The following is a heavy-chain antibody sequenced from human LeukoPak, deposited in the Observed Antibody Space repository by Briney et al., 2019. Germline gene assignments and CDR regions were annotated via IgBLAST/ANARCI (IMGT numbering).Heavy chain of an antibody. J-gene: IGHJ1*01. Sequence: TSVKVSCKASGYTFTSYGISWVRQAPGQGLEWMGWISAYNGNTNYAQKLQGRVTMTTDTSTSTAYMELRSLRSDDTAVYYCARSYCSSTSCYREYFQHWGQGTLVTVSS. V-gene: IGHV1-18*01. D-gene: IGHD2-2*02. CDR2: ISAYNGNT. CDR3: ARSYCSSTSCYREYFQH. CDR1: GYTFTSYG.